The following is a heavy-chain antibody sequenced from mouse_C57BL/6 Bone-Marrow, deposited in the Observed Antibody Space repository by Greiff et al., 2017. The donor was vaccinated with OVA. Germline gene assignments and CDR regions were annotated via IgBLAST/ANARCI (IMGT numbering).Heavy chain of an antibody. V-gene: IGHV3-6*01. CDR1: GYSITSGYY. Sequence: EVKLQESGPGLVNPSQSLSLTCSVTGYSITSGYYWNWIRQFPGNKLEWMGYISYDGSNNYNPSLKNRISITRDTSKNQFFLKLNSVTTEDTATYYCASRNLYAMDYWGQGTSVTVSS. J-gene: IGHJ4*01. CDR2: ISYDGSN. CDR3: ASRNLYAMDY.